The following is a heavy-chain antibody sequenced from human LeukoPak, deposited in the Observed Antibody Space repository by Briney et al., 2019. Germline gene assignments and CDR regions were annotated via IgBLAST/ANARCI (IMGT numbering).Heavy chain of an antibody. V-gene: IGHV5-51*01. J-gene: IGHJ5*02. Sequence: GESLKISCKGSGYSFTSYWIGWVRQMPGKGLGWLGIIYPGDSDTRYSPSFQGQVTISADKSISTAYLQWSSLKASDTAIYYCSRRAQGPNWNDGNWLDPWGQGTLVTVFS. D-gene: IGHD1-20*01. CDR1: GYSFTSYW. CDR2: IYPGDSDT. CDR3: SRRAQGPNWNDGNWLDP.